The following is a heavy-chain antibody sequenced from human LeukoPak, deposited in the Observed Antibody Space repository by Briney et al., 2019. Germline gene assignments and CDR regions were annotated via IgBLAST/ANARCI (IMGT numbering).Heavy chain of an antibody. D-gene: IGHD2-15*01. CDR1: GFTFSSYA. CDR3: VREIGGSYKNYYYYYGMDV. J-gene: IGHJ6*02. Sequence: GGPLRLSCAASGFTFSSYAMSWVRQAPGKGLEWVSAISGSGGSTYYADSVKGRFTISRDNSKNTLYLQMNSLRAEDTAVYYCVREIGGSYKNYYYYYGMDVWGQGTTVTVSS. V-gene: IGHV3-23*01. CDR2: ISGSGGST.